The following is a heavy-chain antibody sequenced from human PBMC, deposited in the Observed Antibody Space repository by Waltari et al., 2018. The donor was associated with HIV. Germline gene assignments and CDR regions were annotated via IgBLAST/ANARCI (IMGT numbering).Heavy chain of an antibody. CDR2: MYSDGTT. CDR1: GFTVSRRY. D-gene: IGHD1-1*01. J-gene: IGHJ4*02. V-gene: IGHV3-66*04. CDR3: ARQRNWNEDFDD. Sequence: EVQLVESGGDLVQPGGSMRLSCAASGFTVSRRYICWFRQAPGEGLEWVSVMYSDGTTYYAGSVKGRFTISRDNSKNTLYLQMSSLRGEDTAVYYCARQRNWNEDFDDWGQGTLVTVSS.